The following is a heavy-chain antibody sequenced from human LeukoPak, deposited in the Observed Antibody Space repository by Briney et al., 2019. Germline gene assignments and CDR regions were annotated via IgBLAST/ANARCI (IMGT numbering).Heavy chain of an antibody. CDR1: GGSISSYY. V-gene: IGHV4-59*01. J-gene: IGHJ5*02. CDR3: ARDLRGSRSGYLYNWFDP. CDR2: IYYSGST. Sequence: SETLSLTCTVSGGSISSYYWSWIRQPPGKGLEWIGYIYYSGSTNYNPSLKSRVTISVDTSKNQFSLKLSSVTAADTAVYYCARDLRGSRSGYLYNWFDPWGQGTLVTVSS. D-gene: IGHD3-3*01.